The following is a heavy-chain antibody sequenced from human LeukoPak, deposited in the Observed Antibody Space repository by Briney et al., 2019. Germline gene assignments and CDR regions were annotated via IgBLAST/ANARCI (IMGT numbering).Heavy chain of an antibody. D-gene: IGHD6-19*01. CDR2: IWYDGSNK. CDR1: GFTFSSYG. CDR3: AKDRVAVAGFNWFDP. J-gene: IGHJ5*02. Sequence: PGRSLGLSCAASGFTFSSYGMHWVRQAPGKGLEWVAVIWYDGSNKYYADSVKGRFTISRDNSKNTLYLQMNSLRAEDTAVYYCAKDRVAVAGFNWFDPWGQGTLVTVSS. V-gene: IGHV3-33*06.